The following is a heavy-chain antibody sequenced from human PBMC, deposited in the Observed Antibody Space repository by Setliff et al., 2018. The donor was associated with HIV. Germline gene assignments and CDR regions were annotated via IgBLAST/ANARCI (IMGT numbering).Heavy chain of an antibody. J-gene: IGHJ5*02. D-gene: IGHD4-17*01. V-gene: IGHV4-39*07. CDR1: GDSISGSSYY. Sequence: LSLTCTVSGDSISGSSYYWGWIRQPPGKGLEWIGSIFYTGSTYYNPSLKSRVAISVDTSKNQFSLKLSSVTAADTAVYYCARVEEAVNGGGFDPWGPGTLVTVS. CDR2: IFYTGST. CDR3: ARVEEAVNGGGFDP.